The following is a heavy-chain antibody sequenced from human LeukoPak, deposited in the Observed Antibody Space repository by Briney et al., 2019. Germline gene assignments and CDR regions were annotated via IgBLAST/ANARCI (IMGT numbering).Heavy chain of an antibody. J-gene: IGHJ4*02. V-gene: IGHV3-23*01. CDR2: ISGSGGST. CDR3: ARMGRIAAAGYGMDD. D-gene: IGHD6-13*01. CDR1: GFTFSSYA. Sequence: GGSLRLSCAASGFTFSSYAMRWVRQAPGKGLEWVSAISGSGGSTYYADSVKGRFTISRDNSKNTLYLQMNSLRAEDTAVYYCARMGRIAAAGYGMDDWGQGTLVTVSS.